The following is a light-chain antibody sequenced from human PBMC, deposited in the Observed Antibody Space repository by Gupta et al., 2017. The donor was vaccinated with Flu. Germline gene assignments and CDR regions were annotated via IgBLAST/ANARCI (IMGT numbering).Light chain of an antibody. J-gene: IGKJ4*01. CDR1: QSVRTN. CDR2: GSS. Sequence: EIVMTQSPATLSVSPGERATLSCGASQSVRTNVAWYQQKPGQAPRLLIYGSSTRATDVPARFSGSGYGIEFTLTSSSRQSEDFAVYYCQQYKNWPFVTFGGGTKVEIK. V-gene: IGKV3-15*01. CDR3: QQYKNWPFVT.